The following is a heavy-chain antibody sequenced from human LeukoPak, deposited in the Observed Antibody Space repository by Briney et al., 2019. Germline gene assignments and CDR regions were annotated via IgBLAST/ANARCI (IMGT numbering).Heavy chain of an antibody. CDR3: AREGRTTVTTTSN. J-gene: IGHJ4*02. D-gene: IGHD4-17*01. CDR1: GGSISSYY. Sequence: SETLSLTCTVSGGSISSYYWSWIRQPPGKGLEWIGYIYYSGSTYYNPSLKSRVTISVDTSKNQFSLHLNSVTAADTAVYYCAREGRTTVTTTSNWGQGTLVTVSS. CDR2: IYYSGST. V-gene: IGHV4-59*12.